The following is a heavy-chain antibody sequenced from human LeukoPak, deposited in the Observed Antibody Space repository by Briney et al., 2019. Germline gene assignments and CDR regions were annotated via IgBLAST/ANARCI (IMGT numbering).Heavy chain of an antibody. CDR3: ARVPRPVTANRAFDI. D-gene: IGHD2-21*02. CDR2: IYYSGST. CDR1: GGSISSYY. Sequence: SETLSLTCTVSGGSISSYYWNWIRQPPGKGLEWIGYIYYSGSTNYNPSLKSRVTISVDTSKNQFSLKLSSVTAADTAVYYCARVPRPVTANRAFDIWGQGTMVTVSS. J-gene: IGHJ3*02. V-gene: IGHV4-59*01.